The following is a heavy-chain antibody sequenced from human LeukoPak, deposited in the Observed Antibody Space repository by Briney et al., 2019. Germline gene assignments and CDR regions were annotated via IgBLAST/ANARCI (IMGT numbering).Heavy chain of an antibody. CDR3: ARRSSTVTGSDY. Sequence: SETLSLTCTVSGGSISSYYWSWIRQPAGKGLEWIGRIYTSGSTNYNPSLKSRVTISVDTSKNQLSLKLSSAAAADPAVYYCARRSSTVTGSDYWGQGTLVIVSA. D-gene: IGHD4-17*01. V-gene: IGHV4-4*07. J-gene: IGHJ4*02. CDR2: IYTSGST. CDR1: GGSISSYY.